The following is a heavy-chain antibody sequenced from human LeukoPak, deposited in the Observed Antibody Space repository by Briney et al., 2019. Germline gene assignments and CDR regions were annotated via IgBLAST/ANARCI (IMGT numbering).Heavy chain of an antibody. Sequence: GGSLRLSCAASGFTFSTYAMTWVRQAPGKGLEWVSLISGTGGSTYYADSVKGRFTISRDNSKNTRYLQMNSLRAEDTAVYYCAKDYEPLVGVHRWGDWFDPWGQGTLVTVSS. V-gene: IGHV3-23*01. CDR2: ISGTGGST. CDR3: AKDYEPLVGVHRWGDWFDP. D-gene: IGHD1-26*01. CDR1: GFTFSTYA. J-gene: IGHJ5*02.